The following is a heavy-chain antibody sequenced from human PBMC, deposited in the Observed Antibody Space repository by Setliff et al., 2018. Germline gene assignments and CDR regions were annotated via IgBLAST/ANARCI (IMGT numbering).Heavy chain of an antibody. CDR2: INYYGSIFDDGTTYST. Sequence: KTSETLSLTCTVSGASLSSGTFYWGWIRQPPGKGLEWIGSINYYGSIFDDGTTYSTYYNPALKSRATISIDTSKSQFPLKLSSMTAADTALYYCARNPDLLQYSFDLWGRGTLVTVSS. CDR3: ARNPDLLQYSFDL. J-gene: IGHJ2*01. D-gene: IGHD2-15*01. CDR1: GASLSSGTFY. V-gene: IGHV4-39*06.